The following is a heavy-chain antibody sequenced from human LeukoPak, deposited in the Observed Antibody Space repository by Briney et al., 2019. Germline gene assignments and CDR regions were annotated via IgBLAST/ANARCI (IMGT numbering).Heavy chain of an antibody. J-gene: IGHJ6*02. V-gene: IGHV4-61*02. Sequence: SETLSLTCTVSGGSIISSTYYWGWIRQPAGKGLEWIGRIYTSGSTNYNPSLKSRVTISVDTSKNQFSLKLSSVTAADTAVYYCAKVPLARLYYYGMDVWGQGTTVTVSS. CDR3: AKVPLARLYYYGMDV. CDR1: GGSIISSTYY. CDR2: IYTSGST.